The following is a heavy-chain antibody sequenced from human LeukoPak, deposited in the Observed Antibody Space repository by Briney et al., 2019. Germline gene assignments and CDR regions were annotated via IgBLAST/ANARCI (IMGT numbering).Heavy chain of an antibody. J-gene: IGHJ5*02. V-gene: IGHV4-61*03. CDR3: ARDIAWWFDP. CDR2: IHYSGST. CDR1: GYSISSGYY. D-gene: IGHD2-15*01. Sequence: KASETLSLTCTVSGYSISSGYYWGWIRQPPGKGLEWIGYIHYSGSTNYNPSLKSRVTISVGTSKNDFSLKLSSVTAADTAVYYCARDIAWWFDPWGQGTLVTVSS.